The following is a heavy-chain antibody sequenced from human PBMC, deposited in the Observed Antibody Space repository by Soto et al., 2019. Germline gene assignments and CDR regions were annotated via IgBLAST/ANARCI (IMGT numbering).Heavy chain of an antibody. V-gene: IGHV1-18*01. D-gene: IGHD3-16*01. Sequence: GVSVKVSCKASGYTFTSYGISWVRQAPGQGLEWMGWISTYNGNTNYAQKLQGRVTMTTDTSTSTAYMELRSLRSDDTAVYYCARDLRIMITFEGRYWGQGTLVTVSS. J-gene: IGHJ4*02. CDR1: GYTFTSYG. CDR3: ARDLRIMITFEGRY. CDR2: ISTYNGNT.